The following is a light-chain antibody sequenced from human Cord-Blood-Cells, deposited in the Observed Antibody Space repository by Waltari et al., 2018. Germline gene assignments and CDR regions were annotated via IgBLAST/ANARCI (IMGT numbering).Light chain of an antibody. J-gene: IGKJ5*01. V-gene: IGKV1-8*01. CDR3: QQYYSYPIT. Sequence: AIRITQSPSSLSASTGDRVTITCRAGQGISSYLAWYQQKPGKAPKLLLYAASTLQSGVPSRFGGSGSGTDFTLTISCLQSEDFATYYCQQYYSYPITFGQGTRLEIK. CDR2: AAS. CDR1: QGISSY.